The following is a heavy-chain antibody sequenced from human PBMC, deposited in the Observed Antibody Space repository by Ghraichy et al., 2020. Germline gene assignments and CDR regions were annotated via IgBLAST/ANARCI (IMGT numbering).Heavy chain of an antibody. V-gene: IGHV6-1*01. D-gene: IGHD2-8*01. CDR3: ARERYCTNGVCYNPPDYYFDY. CDR1: GDSVSSNSAA. CDR2: TYYRSKWYN. J-gene: IGHJ4*02. Sequence: SQTLSLTCAISGDSVSSNSAAWNWIRQSPSRGLEWLGRTYYRSKWYNDYAVSVKSRITINPDTSKNQFSLQLNSVTPEDTAVYYCARERYCTNGVCYNPPDYYFDYWGQGTLVTVSS.